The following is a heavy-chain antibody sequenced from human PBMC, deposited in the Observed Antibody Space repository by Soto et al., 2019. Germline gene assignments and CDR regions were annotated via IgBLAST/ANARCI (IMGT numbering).Heavy chain of an antibody. J-gene: IGHJ4*02. CDR3: ASRTPVYCTATSCPFDY. V-gene: IGHV3-66*01. CDR2: VHNGGDT. CDR1: GLTVTSSV. D-gene: IGHD2-2*01. Sequence: EVQLVESGGGLVQPGGSQRLYCACSGLTVTSSVMSWVRQAPWKGLEWVAAVHNGGDTYYADSVKGRFTITTDNFRNTLYLQMNSLRAEGTAVYYCASRTPVYCTATSCPFDYWGRGTLVTVSS.